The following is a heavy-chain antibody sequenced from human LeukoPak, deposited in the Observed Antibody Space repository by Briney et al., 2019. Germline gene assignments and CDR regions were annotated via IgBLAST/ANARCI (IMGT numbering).Heavy chain of an antibody. CDR3: ARGGKRITIFGVVIPRSPHDAFDI. J-gene: IGHJ3*02. Sequence: GGSLRLSCAASGFTVSSNYMSWIRQAPGKGLEWVSYISSSGSTIYYADSVKGRFTISRDNAKNSLYLQMNSLRAEDTAVYYCARGGKRITIFGVVIPRSPHDAFDIWGQGTMVTVSS. D-gene: IGHD3-3*01. CDR1: GFTVSSNY. CDR2: ISSSGSTI. V-gene: IGHV3-11*01.